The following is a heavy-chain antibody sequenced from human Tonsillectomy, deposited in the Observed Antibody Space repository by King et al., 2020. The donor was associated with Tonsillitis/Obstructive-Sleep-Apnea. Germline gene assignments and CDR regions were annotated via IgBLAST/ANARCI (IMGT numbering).Heavy chain of an antibody. CDR2: IYWDDDK. CDR3: TNSKGLGGSGSSYYYYYYMDV. V-gene: IGHV2-5*02. CDR1: GFSLTTSGVG. J-gene: IGHJ6*03. Sequence: TLKESGPTLVKPTQTLTLTCTFSGFSLTTSGVGVGWIRQPPGKALEWLALIYWDDDKRYSPSLKSRLTITKDTSKNQVVLTVTNMDPVDTATYYCTNSKGLGGSGSSYYYYYYMDVWGKGTTVTVSS. D-gene: IGHD3-10*01.